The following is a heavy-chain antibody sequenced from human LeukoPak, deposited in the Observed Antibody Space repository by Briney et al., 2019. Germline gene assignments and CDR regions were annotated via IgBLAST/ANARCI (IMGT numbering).Heavy chain of an antibody. D-gene: IGHD2-15*01. V-gene: IGHV4-34*01. J-gene: IGHJ6*03. CDR3: ARELVVVAATPTPDYYYMDV. Sequence: SETLSLTCAVYGGSFSGYYWSWIRQPPGKGLEWIGEINHSGSTNYNPSLKSRVTISVDTSKNQFSLKLSSVTAADTAVYYCARELVVVAATPTPDYYYMDVWGKGTTVTISS. CDR2: INHSGST. CDR1: GGSFSGYY.